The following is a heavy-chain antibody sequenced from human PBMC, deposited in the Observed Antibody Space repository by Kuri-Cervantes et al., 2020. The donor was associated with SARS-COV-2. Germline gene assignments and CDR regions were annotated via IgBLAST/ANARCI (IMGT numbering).Heavy chain of an antibody. CDR1: GFTFSGCA. CDR3: ARDRGGVRDI. V-gene: IGHV3-30-3*01. Sequence: GESLKISCTASGFTFSGCAMHWVRLAPGKGLEWMAVISHDGINKYYAESVKGRFNISRDNFKNTVYLRMTSLGPDDTAVYYCARDRGGVRDIWGQGSLVTVSS. J-gene: IGHJ4*02. CDR2: ISHDGINK. D-gene: IGHD3-10*01.